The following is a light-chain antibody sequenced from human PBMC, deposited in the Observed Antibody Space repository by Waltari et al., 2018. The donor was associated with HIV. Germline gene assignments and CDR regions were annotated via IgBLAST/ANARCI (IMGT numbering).Light chain of an antibody. CDR1: SSNSGAGYD. V-gene: IGLV1-40*01. CDR3: QSYDSSLSGSTVI. CDR2: INN. Sequence: QPVLTQPPSVYGAPGQRVTNSCTGSSSNSGAGYDVHWYPELPGTAAKLLTYINNNRPSGVPDRFSGSKSGTSASLAITGLQAEDEADYYCQSYDSSLSGSTVIFGGGTKLTVL. J-gene: IGLJ2*01.